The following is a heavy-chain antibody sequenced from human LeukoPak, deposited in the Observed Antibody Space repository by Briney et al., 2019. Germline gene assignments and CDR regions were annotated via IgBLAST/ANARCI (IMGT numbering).Heavy chain of an antibody. V-gene: IGHV4-59*01. CDR1: GGSISNYY. J-gene: IGHJ3*02. CDR3: AREGWYYYDSSGENAFDI. Sequence: SETLSLTCTVSGGSISNYYWSWIRQPPGKGLEWIGHIYSSGSTTYSPSLKSRVTMSVDTSKNQFSLKLSSVTAADTAVYYCAREGWYYYDSSGENAFDIWGQGTMVTVSS. D-gene: IGHD3-22*01. CDR2: IYSSGST.